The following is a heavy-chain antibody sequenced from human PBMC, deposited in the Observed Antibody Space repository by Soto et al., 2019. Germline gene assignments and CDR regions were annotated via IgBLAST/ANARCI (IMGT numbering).Heavy chain of an antibody. CDR2: ISGSGGST. V-gene: IGHV3-23*01. CDR1: GFTFSSYA. Sequence: PGGSLRLSCAASGFTFSSYAMSRVRQAPGKGLEWASAISGSGGSTYYADSVKGRFTISRDNSKNTLYLQMNSLRAEDTAVYYCAKGSRLRYFDWLSRSYYFDYWGQGTLVTVSS. J-gene: IGHJ4*02. CDR3: AKGSRLRYFDWLSRSYYFDY. D-gene: IGHD3-9*01.